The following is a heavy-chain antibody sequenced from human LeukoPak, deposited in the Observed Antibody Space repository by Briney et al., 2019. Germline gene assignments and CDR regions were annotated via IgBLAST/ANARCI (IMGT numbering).Heavy chain of an antibody. CDR2: ISSSGSTI. Sequence: GGSLRLSCAASGFIFSSYEMNWVRQAPGKGLEWVSHISSSGSTIDYADSVKGRFIISRDNAKNSLYLQMNSLRAEDTAVYYCARRRGDCSSTSCYFYDDYWGQGTLVTVSS. CDR1: GFIFSSYE. J-gene: IGHJ4*02. D-gene: IGHD2-2*01. V-gene: IGHV3-48*03. CDR3: ARRRGDCSSTSCYFYDDY.